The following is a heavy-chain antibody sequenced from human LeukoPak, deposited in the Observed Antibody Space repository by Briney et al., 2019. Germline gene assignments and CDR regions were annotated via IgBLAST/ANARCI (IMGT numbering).Heavy chain of an antibody. CDR2: ISYDGSNK. CDR3: ARVGVQVFYYFDY. Sequence: GRSLRLSCAASGFTFSSYAMHWVRQAPGKGVEWVAVISYDGSNKYYADSVKGRFTIYRDNSKNTLYLQMNSLRAEDTAVYYCARVGVQVFYYFDYWGQGTLVTVSS. J-gene: IGHJ4*02. D-gene: IGHD3-10*01. CDR1: GFTFSSYA. V-gene: IGHV3-30*04.